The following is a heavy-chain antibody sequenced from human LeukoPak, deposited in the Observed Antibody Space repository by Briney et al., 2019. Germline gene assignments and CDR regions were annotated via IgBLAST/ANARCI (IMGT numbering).Heavy chain of an antibody. V-gene: IGHV1-69*02. CDR1: GYTFTGYY. CDR3: AITDEVNSGGYYYFDY. Sequence: ASVKVSCKASGYTFTGYYMHWARQAPGQGLEWMGRIIPILGIANYAQKFQGRVTITADKSTSTAYMELSSLRSEDTAVYYCAITDEVNSGGYYYFDYWGQGTLVTVSS. CDR2: IIPILGIA. J-gene: IGHJ4*02. D-gene: IGHD1-26*01.